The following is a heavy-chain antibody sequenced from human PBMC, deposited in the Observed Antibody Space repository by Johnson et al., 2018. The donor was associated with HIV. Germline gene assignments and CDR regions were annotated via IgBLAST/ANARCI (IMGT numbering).Heavy chain of an antibody. CDR3: ARGSYDGDAFDI. CDR1: GFTFRNYD. CDR2: IDTAGNT. V-gene: IGHV3-13*01. J-gene: IGHJ3*02. D-gene: IGHD1-26*01. Sequence: VQLVESGGGLVQPGGSLRLSCAASGFTFRNYDMHWVRQATGKRLEWVSGIDTAGNTYYRGPVKGRFTISRENAKNSLYLQLNSLRAGDTALYYCARGSYDGDAFDIWGQGTMVTVSS.